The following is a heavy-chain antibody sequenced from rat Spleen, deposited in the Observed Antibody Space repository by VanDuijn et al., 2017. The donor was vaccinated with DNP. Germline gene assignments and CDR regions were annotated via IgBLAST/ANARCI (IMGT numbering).Heavy chain of an antibody. CDR2: ISNEGRRI. Sequence: EVQLVESGGGLVQPGRSLKVSCTASGFTFSDYYMAWVRQAPKKGLEWVASISNEGRRIYYGDSVKGRFTISRDNAESGLYLQMDSLRSEDTATYYCTTRNSGYGGYFDYWGQGVMVTVSS. CDR1: GFTFSDYY. J-gene: IGHJ2*01. CDR3: TTRNSGYGGYFDY. V-gene: IGHV5-20*01. D-gene: IGHD4-3*01.